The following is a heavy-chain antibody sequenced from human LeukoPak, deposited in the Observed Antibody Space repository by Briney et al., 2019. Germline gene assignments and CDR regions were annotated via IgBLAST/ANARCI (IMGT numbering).Heavy chain of an antibody. V-gene: IGHV4-59*01. CDR3: ARVSVVYGMDV. J-gene: IGHJ6*02. Sequence: SETLSLTCSVSGGSISSDYWAWIRQPPGKGLDWIGYMFYTGSTNYNPSLKSRVTILLATSKKQFSLKLSSVTAADTAVYYCARVSVVYGMDVWGRGTTVTVSS. CDR1: GGSISSDY. CDR2: MFYTGST.